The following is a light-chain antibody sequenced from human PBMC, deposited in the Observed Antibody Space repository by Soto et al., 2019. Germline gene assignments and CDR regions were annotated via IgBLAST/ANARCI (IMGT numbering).Light chain of an antibody. CDR3: MQSVQLLLYS. CDR1: QSLVHRDGKIY. Sequence: DIVLTQTPLSLSVTPGQPASISCRSSQSLVHRDGKIYVSWYRQKPGQTPQLLIYEVSNRFSGAPDRSSGSGSGTDFTLKISRVEAEDVGVYYCMQSVQLLLYSFGQGTKLEIK. CDR2: EVS. V-gene: IGKV2D-29*01. J-gene: IGKJ2*03.